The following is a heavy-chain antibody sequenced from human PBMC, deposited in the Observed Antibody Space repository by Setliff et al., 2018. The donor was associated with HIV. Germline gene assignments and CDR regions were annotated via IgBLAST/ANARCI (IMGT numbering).Heavy chain of an antibody. D-gene: IGHD3-9*01. CDR3: ARPRTGYYYMDV. J-gene: IGHJ6*03. V-gene: IGHV3-74*01. CDR1: GFTFSSYW. CDR2: INSDGSST. Sequence: GGSLRLSCAASGFTFSSYWMHWVRQAPGKGLVWVSRINSDGSSTSYADSVKGRFTISRDNAQNSLYLQMNSLRAEDTAVYYCARPRTGYYYMDVWGKGTTVTVSS.